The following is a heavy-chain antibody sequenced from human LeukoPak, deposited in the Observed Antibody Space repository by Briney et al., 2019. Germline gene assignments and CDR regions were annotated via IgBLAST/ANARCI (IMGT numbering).Heavy chain of an antibody. CDR3: ARDRSHDSSGYYLL. V-gene: IGHV3-7*01. CDR2: IKQDGSEK. J-gene: IGHJ4*02. Sequence: GGSLRLSCAASGFTFSSYWMSWARQAPGKGLEWVANIKQDGSEKYYVDSVKGRFTISRDNAKNSLYLQMNSLRAEDTAVYYCARDRSHDSSGYYLLWGQGTLVTVSS. CDR1: GFTFSSYW. D-gene: IGHD3-22*01.